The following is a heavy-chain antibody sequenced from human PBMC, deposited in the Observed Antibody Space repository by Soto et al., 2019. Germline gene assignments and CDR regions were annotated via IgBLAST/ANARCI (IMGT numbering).Heavy chain of an antibody. Sequence: EVQLLESGGGLVQPGGSLRLSCAASGFTFSSYAMSWVRQAPGKGLEWVSAISGSGGSTYYADSEKGRFTISRDNSKNTLYLQMNSLRADDTAVYYCAKEVRLVVGELESHNLFYPLGQGTLVTVSS. J-gene: IGHJ5*02. D-gene: IGHD1-1*01. V-gene: IGHV3-23*01. CDR3: AKEVRLVVGELESHNLFYP. CDR1: GFTFSSYA. CDR2: ISGSGGST.